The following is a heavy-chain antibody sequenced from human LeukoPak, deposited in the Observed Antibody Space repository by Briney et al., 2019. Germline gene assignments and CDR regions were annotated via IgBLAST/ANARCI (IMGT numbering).Heavy chain of an antibody. CDR2: INHSGST. Sequence: SETLSLTCAVYGGSSSGYYWSWIRQPSGKGLEWIGEINHSGSTNYNPSLKSRVTISVDTSKNQFSLKLSSVTAADTAVYYCAREGSGSYSIWGQGTLVTVSS. CDR1: GGSSSGYY. V-gene: IGHV4-34*01. J-gene: IGHJ4*02. D-gene: IGHD3-10*01. CDR3: AREGSGSYSI.